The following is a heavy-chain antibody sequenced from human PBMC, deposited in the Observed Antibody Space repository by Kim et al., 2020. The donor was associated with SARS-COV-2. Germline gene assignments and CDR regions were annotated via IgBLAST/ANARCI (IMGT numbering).Heavy chain of an antibody. CDR2: IYYSGST. V-gene: IGHV4-39*02. CDR1: GGSISSSSYY. J-gene: IGHJ3*02. D-gene: IGHD6-13*01. CDR3: ARPTGMEQQLVHDAFGI. Sequence: SETLSLTCTVSGGSISSSSYYWGWIRQPPGKGLEWIGSIYYSGSTYYNPSLKSRVTISVDTSKNHFSLRLSSVTAADTAVYYCARPTGMEQQLVHDAFGIWGQGTMVTVSS.